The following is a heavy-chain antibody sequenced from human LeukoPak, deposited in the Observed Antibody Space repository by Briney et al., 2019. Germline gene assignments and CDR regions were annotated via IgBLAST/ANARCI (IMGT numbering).Heavy chain of an antibody. CDR1: GGSISSHF. CDR2: IYYSGSS. Sequence: SETLSLTCAVSGGSISSHFWSWIRQPPGKGVVWIGYIYYSGSSKYSPSFKSRVIISVDTSKNHFSLNLSSVTAADTAVYYCARDRSGYAYWGQGTLVTVSS. CDR3: ARDRSGYAY. D-gene: IGHD3-3*01. V-gene: IGHV4-59*08. J-gene: IGHJ4*02.